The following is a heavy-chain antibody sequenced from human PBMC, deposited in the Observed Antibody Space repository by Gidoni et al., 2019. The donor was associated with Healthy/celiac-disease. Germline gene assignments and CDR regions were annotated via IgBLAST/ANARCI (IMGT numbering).Heavy chain of an antibody. J-gene: IGHJ3*02. CDR3: ARAGYSQDRFVPGDAFDI. V-gene: IGHV4-30-2*01. CDR1: GGSISSGGYS. Sequence: QLQLQESGSGLVKPSQTLSLTCAVSGGSISSGGYSWSWIRQPPGKGLEWIGYIYHSGSTYYNPSLKSRVTISVDRSKNQFSLKLSSVTAADTAVYYCARAGYSQDRFVPGDAFDIWGQGTMVTVSS. D-gene: IGHD5-18*01. CDR2: IYHSGST.